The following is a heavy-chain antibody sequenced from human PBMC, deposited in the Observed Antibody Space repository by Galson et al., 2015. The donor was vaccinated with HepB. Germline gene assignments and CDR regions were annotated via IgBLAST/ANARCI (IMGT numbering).Heavy chain of an antibody. Sequence: SCKASGGTFSTYAINWVRQAPGQGLEWMGGIIPPFGTAAYAQHFQGRVTLTADESTSTAYMELSSLRAEDTALYYCARQETSTWYVRWFDPWGQGTLVTVSS. V-gene: IGHV1-69*01. CDR2: IIPPFGTA. CDR3: ARQETSTWYVRWFDP. J-gene: IGHJ5*02. CDR1: GGTFSTYA. D-gene: IGHD6-13*01.